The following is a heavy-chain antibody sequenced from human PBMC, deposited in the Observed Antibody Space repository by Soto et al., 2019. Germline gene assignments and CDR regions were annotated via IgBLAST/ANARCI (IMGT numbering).Heavy chain of an antibody. CDR2: ISAYNGNT. D-gene: IGHD2-15*01. CDR1: GYSFTSYG. CDR3: AREAVVVVAATHYDY. V-gene: IGHV1-18*01. Sequence: ASVKVSCKASGYSFTSYGISWVRQAPGQGLEWMGWISAYNGNTNYAQKLQGRVTMTTDTSTSTAYMELRSLRSDDTAVYYCAREAVVVVAATHYDYWGQGTLVTVSS. J-gene: IGHJ4*02.